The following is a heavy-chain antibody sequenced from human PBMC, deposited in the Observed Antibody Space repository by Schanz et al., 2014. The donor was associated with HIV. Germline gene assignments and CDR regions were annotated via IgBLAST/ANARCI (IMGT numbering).Heavy chain of an antibody. J-gene: IGHJ4*02. D-gene: IGHD3-10*01. CDR1: GFTFSNYA. CDR3: AKDSGSGVMFNFDY. Sequence: EVQLLESGGGLVQPGGSLRLSCVVSGFTFSNYAMTWVRQAPGKGLEWVSVMTTNGDRTYYADSVKGRFTISRDNAKNTLYLQMTSLRAEDTAVYYCAKDSGSGVMFNFDYWGQGTLVTVSS. V-gene: IGHV3-23*01. CDR2: MTTNGDRT.